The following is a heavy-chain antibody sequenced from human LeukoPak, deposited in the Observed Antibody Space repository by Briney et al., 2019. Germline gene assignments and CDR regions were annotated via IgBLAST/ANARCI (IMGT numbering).Heavy chain of an antibody. CDR3: ARDPGHAAARLDY. V-gene: IGHV4-30-4*08. D-gene: IGHD6-6*01. CDR2: IYYSGST. J-gene: IGHJ4*02. CDR1: GGSISSGDYY. Sequence: SETLSLTCTVSGGSISSGDYYWSWIRQPPGKGLEWIGYIYYSGSTYYNPSLKSRVTISVDTSKNQFSLKLSSVTAADTAVYYCARDPGHAAARLDYWGQGTLVTVSS.